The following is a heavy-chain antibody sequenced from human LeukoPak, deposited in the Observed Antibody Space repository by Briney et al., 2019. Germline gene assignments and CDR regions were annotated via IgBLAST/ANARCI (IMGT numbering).Heavy chain of an antibody. J-gene: IGHJ4*02. CDR2: INPSSGGT. CDR3: ARETYSNFHYFDY. D-gene: IGHD4-11*01. Sequence: ASVKVSCKASGYNFTDYYMHWVRQAPGQGLEWMGWINPSSGGTNYAQKFQGRVTMTRDTSISTAYMELSRLRFDDTAVYYCARETYSNFHYFDYWGQGTLVTVSS. V-gene: IGHV1-2*02. CDR1: GYNFTDYY.